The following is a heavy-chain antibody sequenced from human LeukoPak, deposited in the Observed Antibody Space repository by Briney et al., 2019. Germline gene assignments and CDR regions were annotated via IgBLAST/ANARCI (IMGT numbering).Heavy chain of an antibody. D-gene: IGHD5-12*01. V-gene: IGHV6-1*01. J-gene: IGHJ5*02. CDR1: GDTVSSNSAS. Sequence: SQTLSLTCAISGDTVSSNSASWNWIRQFPSRGPEWLGRTYYRSKWSHDYAPSVESRITINPDTSNNRFSLQLNSVTPEDTAVYYCARDANSGYEWGPFDPWGQGTLVTVSS. CDR2: TYYRSKWSH. CDR3: ARDANSGYEWGPFDP.